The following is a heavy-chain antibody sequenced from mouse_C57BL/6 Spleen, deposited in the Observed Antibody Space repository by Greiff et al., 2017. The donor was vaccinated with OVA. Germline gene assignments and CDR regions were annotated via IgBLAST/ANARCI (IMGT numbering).Heavy chain of an antibody. CDR3: ARGGVGRRDYYAMDY. CDR1: GYTFTDYY. CDR2: IFPGSGST. Sequence: QVQLQQSGPELVKPGASVKISCKASGYTFTDYYINWVKQRPGQGLEWIGWIFPGSGSTYYNEKFKGKATLTVDKSSSTAYMLLSSLTSEDSAVYFCARGGVGRRDYYAMDYWGQGTSVTVSS. J-gene: IGHJ4*01. V-gene: IGHV1-75*01. D-gene: IGHD4-1*01.